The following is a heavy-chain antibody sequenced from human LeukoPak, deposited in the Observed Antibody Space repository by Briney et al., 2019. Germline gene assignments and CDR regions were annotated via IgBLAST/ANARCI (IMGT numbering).Heavy chain of an antibody. CDR1: GGTFSSYA. V-gene: IGHV1-69*06. J-gene: IGHJ6*03. Sequence: SVKVSCKASGGTFSSYAISWVRQAPGQGLEWMGGIIPIFGTANYAQKFQGRVTITADKSTSTAYMELSSLRSEDTAVYCCARGDGIAAAGTSYYYYYMDVWGKGTTVTVSS. CDR2: IIPIFGTA. CDR3: ARGDGIAAAGTSYYYYYMDV. D-gene: IGHD6-13*01.